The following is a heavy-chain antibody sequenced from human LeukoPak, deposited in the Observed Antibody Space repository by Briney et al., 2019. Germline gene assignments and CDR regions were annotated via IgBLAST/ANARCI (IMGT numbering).Heavy chain of an antibody. CDR1: GGSFSGYY. J-gene: IGHJ5*02. D-gene: IGHD3-10*01. CDR2: INHSGST. Sequence: SETLSHACAVYGGSFSGYYWSWIRQPPWKGLEWIGEINHSGSTNYNPSLKSRVTISVDTSKNQFSLKLSSVTAADTAVYYCARGSSPVLLWFGETQYNWFDPWGQGTLVTVSS. V-gene: IGHV4-34*01. CDR3: ARGSSPVLLWFGETQYNWFDP.